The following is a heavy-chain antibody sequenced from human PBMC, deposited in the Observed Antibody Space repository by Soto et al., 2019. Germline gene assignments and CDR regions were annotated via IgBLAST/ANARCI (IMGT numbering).Heavy chain of an antibody. CDR2: ISWNSASI. CDR3: AKDISRTRTTYYFEY. D-gene: IGHD1-1*01. V-gene: IGHV3-9*01. CDR1: GFTFDDYA. Sequence: EVHLVESGGGLVQPGRSLRLSCAASGFTFDDYAMHWVRQAPGKGLEWVSDISWNSASIGYADSVKGRFTISRDNAKNSLYLQMNSLRPEDTALYYCAKDISRTRTTYYFEYWGQGTLVTVSS. J-gene: IGHJ4*02.